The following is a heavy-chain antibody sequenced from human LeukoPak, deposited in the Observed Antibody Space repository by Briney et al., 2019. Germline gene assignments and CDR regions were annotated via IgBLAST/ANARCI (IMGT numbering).Heavy chain of an antibody. CDR2: IGTGGSIT. CDR1: GVTFSDYY. V-gene: IGHV3-11*04. J-gene: IGHJ6*03. Sequence: GGSLRLSCAASGVTFSDYYMSWIRQAPGKGLQWVSYIGTGGSITYYADSVKGRFTIPRDNAKNSLYLQMNSLRVEDTAVYYCARILEGYHYYMDVWGKGTTVTVSS. CDR3: ARILEGYHYYMDV.